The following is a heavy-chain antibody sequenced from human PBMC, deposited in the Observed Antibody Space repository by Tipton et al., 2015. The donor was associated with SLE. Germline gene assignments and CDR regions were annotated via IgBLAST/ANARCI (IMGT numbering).Heavy chain of an antibody. D-gene: IGHD3-3*01. J-gene: IGHJ3*02. V-gene: IGHV4-34*01. CDR3: ARGKDYDFWSGYYRRDASDI. CDR2: INHSGST. CDR1: GGSFSGYY. Sequence: TLSFTCAVYGGSFSGYYWSWIRQPPGKGLEWIGEINHSGSTNYNPSLKSRVTISVDTSKNQFSLKLSSVTAADTSVYYCARGKDYDFWSGYYRRDASDIWGQGTMVTVSS.